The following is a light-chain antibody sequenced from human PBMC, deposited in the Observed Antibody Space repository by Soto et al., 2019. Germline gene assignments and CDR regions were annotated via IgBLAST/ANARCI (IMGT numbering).Light chain of an antibody. V-gene: IGKV3-11*01. Sequence: EIVLTQSPATLSLSPGERATLFCRASQGVSSYLAWYQQKPGQAPRLLIYDASNRATGIPARFSGSGSGTDFTLTISSLEPEDFAVYYCQQRKNWPPLTFGGGTKVEIK. CDR3: QQRKNWPPLT. CDR2: DAS. CDR1: QGVSSY. J-gene: IGKJ4*01.